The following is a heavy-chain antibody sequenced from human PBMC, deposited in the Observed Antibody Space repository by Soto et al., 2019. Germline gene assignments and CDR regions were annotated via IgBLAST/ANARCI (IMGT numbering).Heavy chain of an antibody. CDR2: ISGSGGST. D-gene: IGHD4-4*01. CDR3: SKDRLATVTTQADY. CDR1: GFTFSSYA. Sequence: GGSLRLSCAASGFTFSSYAMSWVRQAPGKGLEWVSAISGSGGSTYYADSVKGRFTISRDNSKNTLYLQMNSLRAEDTAVYYWSKDRLATVTTQADYWGQGTLGTVSS. J-gene: IGHJ4*02. V-gene: IGHV3-23*01.